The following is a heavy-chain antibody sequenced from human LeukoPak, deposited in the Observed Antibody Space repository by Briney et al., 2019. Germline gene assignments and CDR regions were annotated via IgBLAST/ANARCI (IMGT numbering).Heavy chain of an antibody. CDR2: IYHSGST. Sequence: PSETLSLTCAVYGGSFSGYYWSWIRQPPGKGLEWIGQIYHSGSTNYNPSLKSRLTISVDTSKNQFSLKLSSVTAADTAVYYCARRSGSWYYGSGSYRSSYYFDYWGQGTLVTVSS. CDR1: GGSFSGYY. V-gene: IGHV4-34*01. J-gene: IGHJ4*02. CDR3: ARRSGSWYYGSGSYRSSYYFDY. D-gene: IGHD3-10*01.